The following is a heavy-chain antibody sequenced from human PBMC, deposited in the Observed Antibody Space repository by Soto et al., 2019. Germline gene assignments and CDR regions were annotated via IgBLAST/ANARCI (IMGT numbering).Heavy chain of an antibody. D-gene: IGHD2-15*01. CDR2: IIPIFGTA. V-gene: IGHV1-69*01. CDR1: GGTFSSYA. Sequence: QVQLVQSGAEVKKPGSSVKVSCKAPGGTFSSYAISWVRQAPGQGLEWMGGIIPIFGTATYAQKFQGRVTITADESTSTGYMELSSLRSEDTAVYYCARSQGGSSSLDIYYYYYYGVDVWGQGTTVTVSS. CDR3: ARSQGGSSSLDIYYYYYYGVDV. J-gene: IGHJ6*02.